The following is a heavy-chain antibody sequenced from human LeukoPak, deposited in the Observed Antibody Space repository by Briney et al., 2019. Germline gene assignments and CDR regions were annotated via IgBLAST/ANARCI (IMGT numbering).Heavy chain of an antibody. J-gene: IGHJ4*02. Sequence: PSETLSLTRTVSGGSISSSSYYWGWIRQPPGKGLEWIGSIYYSGSTYYNPSLKSRVTISVDTSKNQFSLKLSSVTAADTAVYYCARGEGTYYDSSDDGYWGQGTLVTVSS. CDR3: ARGEGTYYDSSDDGY. D-gene: IGHD3-22*01. CDR2: IYYSGST. CDR1: GGSISSSSYY. V-gene: IGHV4-39*01.